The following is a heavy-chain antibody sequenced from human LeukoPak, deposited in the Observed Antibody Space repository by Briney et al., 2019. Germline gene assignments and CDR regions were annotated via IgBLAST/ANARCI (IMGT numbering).Heavy chain of an antibody. Sequence: GRSLRLSCVASGFTFSSYGMNWVRQAPGKGLEWVAVIWYDGSHRYYADSVKGRFTISKDNSKNTLYLQMDSLRAEDTAVYYCARLGSSWTFDYWGQGTLVTVSS. D-gene: IGHD6-13*01. J-gene: IGHJ4*02. V-gene: IGHV3-33*01. CDR2: IWYDGSHR. CDR3: ARLGSSWTFDY. CDR1: GFTFSSYG.